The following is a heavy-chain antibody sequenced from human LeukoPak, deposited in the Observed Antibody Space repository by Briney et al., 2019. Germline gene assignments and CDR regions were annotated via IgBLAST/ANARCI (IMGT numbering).Heavy chain of an antibody. V-gene: IGHV1-2*02. J-gene: IGHJ4*02. Sequence: ASVKVSCKASGYTFTGYYMHWVRQAPGQELEWMGWINPNSGGTNYAQEFQGRVTMTRDTSISTAYMELSRLRSDDTAVYYCARSRYCSSTSCYYFDYWGQGTLVTVSS. CDR2: INPNSGGT. CDR1: GYTFTGYY. D-gene: IGHD2-2*01. CDR3: ARSRYCSSTSCYYFDY.